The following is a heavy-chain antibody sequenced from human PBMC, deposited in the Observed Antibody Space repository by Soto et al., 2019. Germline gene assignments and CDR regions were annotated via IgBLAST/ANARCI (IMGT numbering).Heavy chain of an antibody. J-gene: IGHJ6*02. CDR1: GGTFSSYT. CDR2: IIPILGIA. CDR3: AGDQMVRGVISYYYGMDV. V-gene: IGHV1-69*08. Sequence: QVQLVQSGAEVKKPGSSVKVSCKASGGTFSSYTISWVRQAPGQGLEWMGRIIPILGIANYAQKFQGRVTITADKATSTAYMELSSLRSEDTGVYYCAGDQMVRGVISYYYGMDVWGQGTTVTVSS. D-gene: IGHD3-10*01.